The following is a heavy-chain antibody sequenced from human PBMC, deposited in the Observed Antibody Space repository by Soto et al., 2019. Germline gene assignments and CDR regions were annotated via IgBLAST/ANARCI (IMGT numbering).Heavy chain of an antibody. J-gene: IGHJ6*02. CDR1: GGSISSGDYY. D-gene: IGHD4-17*01. CDR3: AKDQSYGDYPEYYYYGMDV. Sequence: NPSETLSLTCTVSGGSISSGDYYWSWIRQPPGKGLEWIGYIYYSGSTYYNPSLKSRVTISVDTSKNQFSLKLSSVTAADTAVYYCAKDQSYGDYPEYYYYGMDVWGQGTTVTVSS. CDR2: IYYSGST. V-gene: IGHV4-30-4*01.